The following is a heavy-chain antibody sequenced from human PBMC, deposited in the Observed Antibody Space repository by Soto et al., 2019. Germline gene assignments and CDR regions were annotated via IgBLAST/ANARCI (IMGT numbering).Heavy chain of an antibody. CDR2: IYSDGST. CDR1: GFTVSSNS. J-gene: IGHJ6*02. D-gene: IGHD3-22*01. V-gene: IGHV3-53*04. Sequence: EVQLVESGGGLVQPGGSLRLSCAASGFTVSSNSMSWVRQAPGKGLEWVSVIYSDGSTYYADSVKGRFTISRHNSKNTLYLQMNSLRAEDTAVYYCARDPYYDSSGYLASNGMDVWAQGTTVTVSS. CDR3: ARDPYYDSSGYLASNGMDV.